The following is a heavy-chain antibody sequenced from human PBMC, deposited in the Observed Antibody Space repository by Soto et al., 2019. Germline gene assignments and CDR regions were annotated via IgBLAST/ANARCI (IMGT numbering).Heavy chain of an antibody. J-gene: IGHJ5*02. V-gene: IGHV1-8*01. CDR2: INTNSGNT. D-gene: IGHD4-17*01. CDR3: SRGIKYGDKSRWFDA. Sequence: QVQLVQSGAEVKKPGASVKVSCKASGYMFTNYDINWARQATGQGLEYLGWINTNSGNTGCVQKFQGRVTKTRNTSINTAYLGLNTLRSAETAVYYCSRGIKYGDKSRWFDAWGPGTLVSVST. CDR1: GYMFTNYD.